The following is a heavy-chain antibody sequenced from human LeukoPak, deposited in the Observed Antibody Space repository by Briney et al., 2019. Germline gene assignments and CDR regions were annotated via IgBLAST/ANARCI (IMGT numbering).Heavy chain of an antibody. CDR1: GFTFSSYD. D-gene: IGHD3-10*01. CDR2: IDSAGDT. V-gene: IGHV3-13*04. J-gene: IGHJ3*02. Sequence: GGSLRLSCAASGFTFSSYDMHWVRQATGKGLEWVSAIDSAGDTYYPGSVKGRFTISRENAKNSLYLQMNSLRAGDTAVYYCARRGDAFDIWGQGTMVTVSS. CDR3: ARRGDAFDI.